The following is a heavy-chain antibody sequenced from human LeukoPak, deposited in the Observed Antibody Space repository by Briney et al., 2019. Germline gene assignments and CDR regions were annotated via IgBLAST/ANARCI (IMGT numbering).Heavy chain of an antibody. D-gene: IGHD3-10*02. V-gene: IGHV3-33*01. CDR2: LWDGGNKQ. Sequence: AGGSLRLSCAASGFTFTTYDIHWVRQAPGKGLEWVAFLWDGGNKQYHADSVKGRFTISRDNSKNTLYLQMNSLRAEDTAVYYCARDRYYVPDNWGQGTLVTVSS. CDR3: ARDRYYVPDN. J-gene: IGHJ4*02. CDR1: GFTFTTYD.